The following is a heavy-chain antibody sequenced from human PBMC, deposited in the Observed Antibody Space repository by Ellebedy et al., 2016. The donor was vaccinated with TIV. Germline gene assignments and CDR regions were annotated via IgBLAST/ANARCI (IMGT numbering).Heavy chain of an antibody. J-gene: IGHJ4*02. CDR1: GYTFTNYD. V-gene: IGHV1-8*01. CDR3: ARGRRGARGDY. Sequence: AASVKVSCKASGYTFTNYDITWVRQATGQGLEWMGWMNPDSGNAGYAQKFQGRVTITRNTSISTAYMELSSLRSEDTAVYYCARGRRGARGDYWGQGTLVIVSS. CDR2: MNPDSGNA. D-gene: IGHD1-26*01.